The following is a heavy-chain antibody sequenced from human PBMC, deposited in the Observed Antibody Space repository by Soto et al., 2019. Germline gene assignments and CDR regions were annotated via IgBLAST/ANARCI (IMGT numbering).Heavy chain of an antibody. CDR2: ISGSGGST. V-gene: IGHV3-23*01. Sequence: GGSLRLSCAASGFTFSSYAMSWVRQAPGKGLEWVSAISGSGGSTYYADSVKGRFTISRDNSTNTLYLQMNSLRAEDTAVYYCAKDTRPRHPWGEPAALDNPGFDPWGRGTLVTVSS. CDR1: GFTFSSYA. J-gene: IGHJ5*02. CDR3: AKDTRPRHPWGEPAALDNPGFDP. D-gene: IGHD2-2*01.